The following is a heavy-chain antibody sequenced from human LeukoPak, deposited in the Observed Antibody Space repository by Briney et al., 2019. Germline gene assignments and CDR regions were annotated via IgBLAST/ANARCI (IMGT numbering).Heavy chain of an antibody. V-gene: IGHV4-59*01. CDR1: GGSISSYC. J-gene: IGHJ4*02. CDR3: ARGDGDLDY. D-gene: IGHD4-17*01. Sequence: PSETLSLTCTVSGGSISSYCWSWIRQPPGKGLEWIGYIYYSGSTNYNPSLKSRVTISVDTSKNQFSLKLSSVTAADTAVYYCARGDGDLDYWGQGTLVTVSS. CDR2: IYYSGST.